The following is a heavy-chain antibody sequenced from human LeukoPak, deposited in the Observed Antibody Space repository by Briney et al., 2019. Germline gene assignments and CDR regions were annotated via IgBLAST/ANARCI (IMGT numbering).Heavy chain of an antibody. CDR3: ARISAGRYGMDV. J-gene: IGHJ6*02. CDR2: VYYTGST. V-gene: IGHV4-31*03. D-gene: IGHD6-6*01. CDR1: GGSVTSGGYY. Sequence: PSQTLSLTCTVSGGSVTSGGYYWSWIRQHPGKGLERIGYVYYTGSTYYNPSLKSRVTISPDTSKNHFSLKVSSVTAADTAVYYCARISAGRYGMDVWGQGTTVTVSS.